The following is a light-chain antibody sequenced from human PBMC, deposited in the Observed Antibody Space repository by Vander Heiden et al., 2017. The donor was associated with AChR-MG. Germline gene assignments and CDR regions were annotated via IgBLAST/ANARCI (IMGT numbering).Light chain of an antibody. CDR2: DVS. CDR3: GSYTTGSTWM. J-gene: IGLJ3*02. V-gene: IGLV2-14*03. Sequence: QSALTQPASVSGSPGQSITISCTGVTSDVASHDFVSWYQQHPGKAPRVRMFDVSYRPSGVSTRFSGSKSGDTASLTISGLQAEDEADYYCGSYTTGSTWMFGGGTKLTVL. CDR1: TSDVASHDF.